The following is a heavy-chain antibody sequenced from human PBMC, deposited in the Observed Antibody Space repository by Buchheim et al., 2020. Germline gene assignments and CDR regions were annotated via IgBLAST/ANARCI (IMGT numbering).Heavy chain of an antibody. CDR3: ARDAYYFFGMDV. V-gene: IGHV3-7*01. J-gene: IGHJ6*02. Sequence: EVQLVESGGGLVKPGGSLRLSCEVSGFTFNEYWMSWVRQAPGKGLEWVANIKQDGSETDYADSVRGRFTISRDNAKTSLYLQMNSLRAEDTAVYYCARDAYYFFGMDVWGQGTT. CDR2: IKQDGSET. CDR1: GFTFNEYW.